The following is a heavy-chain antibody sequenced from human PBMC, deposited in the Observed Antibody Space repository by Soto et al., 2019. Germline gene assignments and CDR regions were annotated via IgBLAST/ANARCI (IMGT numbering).Heavy chain of an antibody. D-gene: IGHD2-2*01. CDR3: ARLGYCSSTSCRRPNSYYYYGMDV. Sequence: ESLKVSSVRSGDSFTTYWTGGVRPMPEKGLERVWILFLGDFDTRNSPSFQGQVTITADKSISTAYLQWSSLKASDTAMYYCARLGYCSSTSCRRPNSYYYYGMDVWGQGTTVTVSS. CDR1: GDSFTTYW. CDR2: LFLGDFDT. J-gene: IGHJ6*02. V-gene: IGHV5-51*01.